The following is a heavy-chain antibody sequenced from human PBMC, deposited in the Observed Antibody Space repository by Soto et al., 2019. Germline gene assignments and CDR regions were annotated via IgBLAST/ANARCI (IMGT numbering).Heavy chain of an antibody. CDR2: ISGSGGST. V-gene: IGHV3-23*01. Sequence: EVQLLESGGGLVQPGGSLRLSCAASGFTFSSYAMSWVRQAPGKGLEWVSAISGSGGSTYYADSVKGRFTISRDNSKNTLYRQMNSLRAEDTAVYYCAKQRAIVVVVAAIDYWGQGTLVTVSS. J-gene: IGHJ4*02. D-gene: IGHD2-15*01. CDR1: GFTFSSYA. CDR3: AKQRAIVVVVAAIDY.